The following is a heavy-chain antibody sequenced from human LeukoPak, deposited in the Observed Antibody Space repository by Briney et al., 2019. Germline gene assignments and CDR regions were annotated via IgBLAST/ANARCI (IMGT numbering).Heavy chain of an antibody. J-gene: IGHJ4*02. D-gene: IGHD6-13*01. CDR2: IKQDGSEK. CDR1: GFTFSSYW. V-gene: IGHV3-7*01. Sequence: GGSLRLSCAASGFTFSSYWMSWVRQAPGKGLEWVANIKQDGSEKYYVDSVKGRFTISRDNAKNSLYLQMNSLRAEDTAVYYCARDPPIAAAGTGFDYWGQGTLVTVSS. CDR3: ARDPPIAAAGTGFDY.